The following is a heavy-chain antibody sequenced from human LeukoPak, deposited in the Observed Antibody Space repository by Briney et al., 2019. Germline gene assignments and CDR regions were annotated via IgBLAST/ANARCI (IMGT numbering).Heavy chain of an antibody. Sequence: PGGSLRLSCAASGFTVSSNYMSWVRQAPGKGLEWVSVIYSGGSTYYADSVKGRFTISRDNSKNTLYLQMNSLRAEDTAVYYCASTAHDSSGYPFDYWGQGTLVTVSS. CDR1: GFTVSSNY. CDR2: IYSGGST. J-gene: IGHJ4*02. V-gene: IGHV3-66*01. D-gene: IGHD3-22*01. CDR3: ASTAHDSSGYPFDY.